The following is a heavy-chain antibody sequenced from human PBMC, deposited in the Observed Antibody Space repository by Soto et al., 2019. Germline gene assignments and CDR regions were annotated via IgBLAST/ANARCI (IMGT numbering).Heavy chain of an antibody. CDR2: INAGNGNT. J-gene: IGHJ4*02. D-gene: IGHD1-26*01. CDR1: GYTFTSYA. CDR3: ARGASPLIDY. V-gene: IGHV1-3*01. Sequence: QVQLVQSGAEVXKPGASVKVSCKASGYTFTSYAMHWVRQAPGQRLEWMGWINAGNGNTKYSQKFQGRVTIIRDTSASTAYMELSSLRSEDTAVYYCARGASPLIDYWGQGTLVTVSS.